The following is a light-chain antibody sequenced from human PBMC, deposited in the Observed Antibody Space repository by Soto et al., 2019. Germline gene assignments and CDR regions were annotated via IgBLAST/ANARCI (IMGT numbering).Light chain of an antibody. J-gene: IGKJ1*01. CDR1: QTVRNNY. CDR3: QQYGTSGT. V-gene: IGKV3-20*01. CDR2: GAS. Sequence: EFVLTQSPGTRSLSPGERATLSCSASQTVRNNYLAWYQQKPGQAPRLLIYGASTRATGIPDRFSGSGSGTDFTLTISRLKPEDFALYYCQQYGTSGTFGQGTQVDIK.